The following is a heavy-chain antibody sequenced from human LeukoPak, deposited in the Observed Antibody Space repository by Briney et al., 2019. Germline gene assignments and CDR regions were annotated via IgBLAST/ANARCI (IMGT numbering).Heavy chain of an antibody. CDR3: ARGGYSSGWALGGYYYGMDV. V-gene: IGHV3-30-3*01. J-gene: IGHJ6*02. Sequence: QPGGSLRLSCAASGFTFSSYAMQWVRQAPGKGLEWVAVISYDGSNKYYADSVKGRFTISRDNSKNTLYLQMNSLRAEDTAVYYCARGGYSSGWALGGYYYGMDVWGQGTTVTVSS. D-gene: IGHD6-19*01. CDR1: GFTFSSYA. CDR2: ISYDGSNK.